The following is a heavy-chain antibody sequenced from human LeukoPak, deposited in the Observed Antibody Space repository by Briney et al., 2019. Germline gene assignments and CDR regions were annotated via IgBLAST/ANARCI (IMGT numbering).Heavy chain of an antibody. J-gene: IGHJ4*02. V-gene: IGHV1-2*02. CDR3: AREGNWNYET. Sequence: ASVKVSCKASGYAFTGYYIHWVRQAPGQGLEWMGWIDPNSGGTNYAQKFQGRVTMTRDTSISTAYMDLSSLRSDDTALYYCAREGNWNYETWGQGTLVTVSS. D-gene: IGHD1-7*01. CDR2: IDPNSGGT. CDR1: GYAFTGYY.